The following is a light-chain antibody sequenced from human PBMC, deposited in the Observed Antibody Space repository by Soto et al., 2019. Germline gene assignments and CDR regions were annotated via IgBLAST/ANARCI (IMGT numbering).Light chain of an antibody. V-gene: IGLV2-8*01. J-gene: IGLJ1*01. CDR3: ASYAGTRLFV. CDR1: SSDVGFYNF. CDR2: EVT. Sequence: QSALTQPPSASGSPGQSFTISCPGTSSDVGFYNFVSWYQQRPGKAPKLVIYEVTKRPSGVPDRFSGSKSGSTASLTVSGLQADDEADYYCASYAGTRLFVFGSGTKVTV.